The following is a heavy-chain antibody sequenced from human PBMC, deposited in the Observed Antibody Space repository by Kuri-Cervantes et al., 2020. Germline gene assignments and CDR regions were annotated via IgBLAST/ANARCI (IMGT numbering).Heavy chain of an antibody. CDR3: ARGRGDLGYSDH. CDR2: INPNSDNT. Sequence: ASVKVSCKASGYSFGRYGISWGRQASGQGLEWMGWINPNSDNTVYAQKFQGRVTMTRDTSTNTVYMELSGLASEDTAVYYYARGRGDLGYSDHWGQGTLVTVSS. J-gene: IGHJ4*02. D-gene: IGHD3-16*01. CDR1: GYSFGRYG. V-gene: IGHV1-8*01.